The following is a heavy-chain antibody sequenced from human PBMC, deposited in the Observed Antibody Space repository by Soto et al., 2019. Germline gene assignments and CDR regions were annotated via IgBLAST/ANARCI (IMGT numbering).Heavy chain of an antibody. D-gene: IGHD3-10*01. CDR1: GGSVSSSSCY. V-gene: IGHV4-39*07. CDR3: ARGYGGTLDY. J-gene: IGHJ4*02. Sequence: SETLSLTCTVSGGSVSSSSCYWGWIRQPPGKGLEWIGSIYYSGSTYYNPSLKRRVTISVDTSNNQFSLKLSPVTAADTAVYYGARGYGGTLDYWGQGPLVPASP. CDR2: IYYSGST.